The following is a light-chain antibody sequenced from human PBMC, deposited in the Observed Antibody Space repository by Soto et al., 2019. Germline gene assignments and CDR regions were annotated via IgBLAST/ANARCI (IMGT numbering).Light chain of an antibody. CDR3: GTWDSSLSAVV. CDR1: SSNIGNNY. J-gene: IGLJ2*01. CDR2: DNN. V-gene: IGLV1-51*01. Sequence: QSVLTQPPSVSAAPGQKVTISCSGSSSNIGNNYVSWYQQLPGTAPQLLIYDNNKRPSGIPDRLSGSKSGTSATLGITGPKTGDEADYYCGTWDSSLSAVVFGGGTKLTVL.